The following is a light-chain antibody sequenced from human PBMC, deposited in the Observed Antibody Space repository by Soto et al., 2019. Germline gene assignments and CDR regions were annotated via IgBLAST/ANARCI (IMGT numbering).Light chain of an antibody. CDR3: QQYNSYSRT. J-gene: IGKJ1*01. Sequence: DIQMTQSPSTLSASVGDRVTITCRASQSISSWLAWYQQNPGKAPKLLIYKASSLGSGVPSRFSGSGSGTEFTLTISSLQPDDFATYYCQQYNSYSRTFGQGTKVE. CDR2: KAS. CDR1: QSISSW. V-gene: IGKV1-5*03.